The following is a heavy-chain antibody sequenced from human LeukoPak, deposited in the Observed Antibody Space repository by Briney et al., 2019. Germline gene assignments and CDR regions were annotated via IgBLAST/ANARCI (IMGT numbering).Heavy chain of an antibody. CDR3: AKDRGYSRSFMLLDV. CDR1: GFTFDDYA. Sequence: GGSLRLSCAASGFTFDDYAMHWVRQAPGKGLEWVSGISWNSGSMGYADSVKGRFTISRDNAKNSLYLQMNSLRAEDTALYYCAKDRGYSRSFMLLDVWGQGTMVTVSS. J-gene: IGHJ3*01. V-gene: IGHV3-9*01. D-gene: IGHD5-18*01. CDR2: ISWNSGSM.